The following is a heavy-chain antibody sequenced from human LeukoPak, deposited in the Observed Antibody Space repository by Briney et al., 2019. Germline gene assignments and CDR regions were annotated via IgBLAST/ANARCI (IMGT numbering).Heavy chain of an antibody. CDR3: ARSPSFWSGYSGYMDV. CDR2: IIPIFGTA. Sequence: SVKVSCKASGGTFSSYAISWVRQAPGQGLEWMGGIIPIFGTANYAQKFQGRVTITTDESTSTAYMELSSLRSEDTAVYYCARSPSFWSGYSGYMDVWGKGTTVTVSS. V-gene: IGHV1-69*05. CDR1: GGTFSSYA. J-gene: IGHJ6*03. D-gene: IGHD3-3*01.